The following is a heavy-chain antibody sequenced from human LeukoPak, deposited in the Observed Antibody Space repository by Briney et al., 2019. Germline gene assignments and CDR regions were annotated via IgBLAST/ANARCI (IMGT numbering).Heavy chain of an antibody. CDR3: AKFMITFGGVIPPDY. J-gene: IGHJ4*02. CDR2: ISAYNGNT. D-gene: IGHD3-16*02. CDR1: GYTFTSYG. V-gene: IGHV1-18*01. Sequence: EASVKVSCKASGYTFTSYGISWVRQAPGQGLGWMGWISAYNGNTNYAQKLQGRVTMTTDTSTSTAYMELRSLRSDDTAVYYCAKFMITFGGVIPPDYWGQGTLVTVSS.